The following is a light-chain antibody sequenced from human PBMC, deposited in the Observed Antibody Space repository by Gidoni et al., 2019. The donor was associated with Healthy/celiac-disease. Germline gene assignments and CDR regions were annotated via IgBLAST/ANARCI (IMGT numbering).Light chain of an antibody. CDR2: KAS. Sequence: DIQMTQSPSTLSASVGDRVTIPCRASQSISSWLAWYQQKPGKAPKLLIYKASSLESVVPSRFGGSGSGTDFTLTISSLQPDDFATYYCQQYNSYSITFGQGTRLEIK. CDR1: QSISSW. CDR3: QQYNSYSIT. V-gene: IGKV1-5*03. J-gene: IGKJ5*01.